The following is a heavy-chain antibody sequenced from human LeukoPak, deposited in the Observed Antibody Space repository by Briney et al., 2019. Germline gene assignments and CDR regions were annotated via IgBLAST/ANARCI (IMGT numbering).Heavy chain of an antibody. D-gene: IGHD3-22*01. J-gene: IGHJ2*01. V-gene: IGHV3-9*01. CDR1: GFTFGDYA. CDR2: IVRNIASI. CDR3: AKDSYDSSGDYFPWYFDL. Sequence: PVGSLRLSCAASGFTFGDYAMHWVRQAPGRGLEWVSGIVRNIASIRYADSVKGRFTISRDNAENSLYLQMSSLRAEDTAFYYCAKDSYDSSGDYFPWYFDLWGRGTLVPVST.